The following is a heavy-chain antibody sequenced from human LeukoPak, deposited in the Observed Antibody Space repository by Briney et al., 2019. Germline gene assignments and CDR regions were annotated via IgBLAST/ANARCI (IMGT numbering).Heavy chain of an antibody. Sequence: SETLSLTCTVSGGSISSGSYYWSWIRQPAGKGLEWIGRIYTSESTNYNPSLKSRVTISVDTSKNQFSLKLSSVTAADTAVYYCARGSWDGDFDYWGQGTLVTVSS. J-gene: IGHJ4*02. CDR2: IYTSEST. V-gene: IGHV4-61*02. CDR1: GGSISSGSYY. CDR3: ARGSWDGDFDY. D-gene: IGHD4-17*01.